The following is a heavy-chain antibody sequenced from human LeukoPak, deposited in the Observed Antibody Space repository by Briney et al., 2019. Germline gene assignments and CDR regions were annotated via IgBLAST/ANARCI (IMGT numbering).Heavy chain of an antibody. CDR3: ARYPSGGPLEGAFDY. CDR2: INPNSGGT. V-gene: IGHV1-2*02. CDR1: GYTFTGYY. D-gene: IGHD2-15*01. J-gene: IGHJ4*02. Sequence: ASVKVSCKASGYTFTGYYMHWVRQAPGQGHEWMRWINPNSGGTNYAQKFQGRVTMTRDTSISTAYMELSRLRSDDTAVYYCARYPSGGPLEGAFDYWGQGTLVTVSS.